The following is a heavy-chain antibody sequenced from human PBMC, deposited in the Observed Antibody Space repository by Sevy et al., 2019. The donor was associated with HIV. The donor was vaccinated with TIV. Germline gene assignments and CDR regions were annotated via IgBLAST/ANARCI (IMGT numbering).Heavy chain of an antibody. CDR3: ARRNYDILTGSPMVDY. CDR2: ISYDGSNK. CDR1: GFTFSSYA. J-gene: IGHJ4*02. Sequence: GGCLRLSCAASGFTFSSYAMHWVRQAPGKGLEWVAVISYDGSNKYYADSVKGRFTISRDNSKNTLYLQMNSLRAEDTAVYYCARRNYDILTGSPMVDYWGQGTLVTVSS. V-gene: IGHV3-30-3*01. D-gene: IGHD3-9*01.